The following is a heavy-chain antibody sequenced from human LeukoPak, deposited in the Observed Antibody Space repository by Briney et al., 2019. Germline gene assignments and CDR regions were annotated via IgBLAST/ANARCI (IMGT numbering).Heavy chain of an antibody. V-gene: IGHV4-34*01. D-gene: IGHD6-19*01. CDR2: ISHSGST. CDR3: ARAPGIAVADY. CDR1: GGSFSGYY. J-gene: IGHJ4*02. Sequence: SETLSLTCAVYGGSFSGYYWSWIRQPPGKGLEWIGEISHSGSTNYNPSLKSRVTISVDTSKNQFSLKLSSVTAADTAVYYCARAPGIAVADYWGQGTLVTVSS.